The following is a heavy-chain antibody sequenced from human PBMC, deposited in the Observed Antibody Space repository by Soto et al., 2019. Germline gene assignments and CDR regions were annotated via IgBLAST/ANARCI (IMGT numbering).Heavy chain of an antibody. CDR2: IYYSGST. J-gene: IGHJ6*02. CDR1: GGSISSGDYY. Sequence: QVQLQESGPGLVKPSQTLSLTCTVSGGSISSGDYYWSWIRQPPGKGLEWIGYIYYSGSTYYNPCLKSRVTISVDTSKDQFSLKLSSVTAADTAVYYCARGGGFGELLSIYYYYGMDVWGQGTTVTVSS. D-gene: IGHD3-10*01. V-gene: IGHV4-30-4*01. CDR3: ARGGGFGELLSIYYYYGMDV.